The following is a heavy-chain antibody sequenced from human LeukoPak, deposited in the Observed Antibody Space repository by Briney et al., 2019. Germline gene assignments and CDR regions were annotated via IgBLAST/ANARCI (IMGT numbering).Heavy chain of an antibody. Sequence: PGGSLRLSCAASGFTFGSYSMNRVRQAPGKGLEWVSSISSSSSYIYYADSVKGRFTISRDNAKNSLYLQMNSLRAEDTAVYYCAREKGFPNEDYFDYWGQGTLVTVSS. V-gene: IGHV3-21*01. CDR2: ISSSSSYI. CDR1: GFTFGSYS. J-gene: IGHJ4*02. CDR3: AREKGFPNEDYFDY. D-gene: IGHD1-1*01.